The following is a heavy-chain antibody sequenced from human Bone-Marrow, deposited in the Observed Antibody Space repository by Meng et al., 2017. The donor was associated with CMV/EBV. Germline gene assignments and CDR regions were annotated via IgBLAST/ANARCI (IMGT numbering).Heavy chain of an antibody. CDR2: IGGRSSTI. CDR3: ARDTISMLIGAYFDL. D-gene: IGHD2/OR15-2a*01. V-gene: IGHV3-11*01. J-gene: IGHJ2*01. CDR1: GFTFSGYY. Sequence: GESLKISCAASGFTFSGYYMSWIRQTPGKGLEWISYIGGRSSTIFYADSVKGRFTISRDNAKNSLYLQMNSLRAEDTAVYYCARDTISMLIGAYFDLWGRGTRVTVAS.